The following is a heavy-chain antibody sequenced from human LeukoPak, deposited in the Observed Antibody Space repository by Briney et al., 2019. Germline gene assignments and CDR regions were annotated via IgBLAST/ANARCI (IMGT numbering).Heavy chain of an antibody. V-gene: IGHV1-8*03. J-gene: IGHJ6*03. CDR1: GYTFTSYA. CDR2: MNPNSGNT. CDR3: ARASIKWSKSEYYYYMDV. Sequence: ASVKVSCKTSGYTFTSYAMNWVRQAPGQGLEWMGWMNPNSGNTGYAQKFQCRVTITRNTSISTAYMELSSLRSEDTAVYYCARASIKWSKSEYYYYMDVWGKGTTVTVSS. D-gene: IGHD2-15*01.